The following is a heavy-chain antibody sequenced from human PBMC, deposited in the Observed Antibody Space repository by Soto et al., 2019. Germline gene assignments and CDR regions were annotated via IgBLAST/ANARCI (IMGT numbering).Heavy chain of an antibody. D-gene: IGHD6-19*01. V-gene: IGHV3-33*03. CDR2: IWDDGRDK. CDR1: GFTLSSHG. Sequence: QVQLLESGGGVVQSGTSLRLSCVASGFTLSSHGMHWVRQAPGKGLEWVSFIWDDGRDKYYADSVEGRFLISRDNSKNTMTLQVKILRPEDTALYYCVRVATTTGWFDAFDLWGRGTMVTVSS. J-gene: IGHJ3*01. CDR3: VRVATTTGWFDAFDL.